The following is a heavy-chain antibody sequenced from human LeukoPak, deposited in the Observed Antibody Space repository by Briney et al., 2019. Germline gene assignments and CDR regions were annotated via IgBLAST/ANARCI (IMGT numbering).Heavy chain of an antibody. CDR2: INPNSGGT. Sequence: ASVKVSCKASGYTFTGYYMHWVRQAPGQGLEWMGWINPNSGGTNYAQKFQGRVTMTRDTSISTAYMELSRLRSDDTAVYYCARGDEYCSGGSCYSPYYYMDVWGKGTTVTISS. V-gene: IGHV1-2*02. CDR1: GYTFTGYY. CDR3: ARGDEYCSGGSCYSPYYYMDV. D-gene: IGHD2-15*01. J-gene: IGHJ6*03.